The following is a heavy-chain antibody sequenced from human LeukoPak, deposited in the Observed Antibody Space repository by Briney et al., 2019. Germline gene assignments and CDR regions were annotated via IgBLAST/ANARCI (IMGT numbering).Heavy chain of an antibody. CDR1: GGSFSGYY. J-gene: IGHJ4*02. D-gene: IGHD3-10*01. CDR2: INHSGST. Sequence: SETLSPTCAVYGGSFSGYYWSWIRQPPGKGLEWIGEINHSGSTNYNPSLKSRVTISVDTSKNQFSLKLSSVTAADTAVYYCARERNVLLWFGELLGYFDYWGQGTLVTVSS. V-gene: IGHV4-34*01. CDR3: ARERNVLLWFGELLGYFDY.